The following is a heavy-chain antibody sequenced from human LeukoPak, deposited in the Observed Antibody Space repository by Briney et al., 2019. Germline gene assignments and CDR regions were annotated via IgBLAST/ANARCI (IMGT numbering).Heavy chain of an antibody. Sequence: SETLSLTCPVSGGSISSGGYSWSWIRQPPGKGLEWIGYIYHSGSTYYNPSLKSRVTISVDRSKNQFSLKLSSVTAADTAVYYCARVRTGIDYWGQGTLVTVSS. J-gene: IGHJ4*02. D-gene: IGHD7-27*01. CDR1: GGSISSGGYS. V-gene: IGHV4-30-2*01. CDR3: ARVRTGIDY. CDR2: IYHSGST.